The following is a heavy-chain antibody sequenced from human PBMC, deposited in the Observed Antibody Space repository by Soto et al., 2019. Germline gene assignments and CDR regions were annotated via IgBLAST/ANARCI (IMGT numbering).Heavy chain of an antibody. CDR2: INSDGSST. CDR1: GFTFSSYW. D-gene: IGHD6-13*01. Sequence: GGSLRLSCAASGFTFSSYWMHWVRQAPGKGLVWVSRINSDGSSTSYADSVKGRFTISRDNAKNTLYLQMNSLRAEDTAVYYCARAGGSSWYDYYYGMDVWGQGTTVTV. J-gene: IGHJ6*02. CDR3: ARAGGSSWYDYYYGMDV. V-gene: IGHV3-74*01.